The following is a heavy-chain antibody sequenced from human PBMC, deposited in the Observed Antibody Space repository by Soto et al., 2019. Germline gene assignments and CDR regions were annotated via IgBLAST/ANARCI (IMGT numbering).Heavy chain of an antibody. V-gene: IGHV4-39*01. J-gene: IGHJ3*02. D-gene: IGHD5-18*01. Sequence: SETLYLTCTVSGGSISSSSYYWGWIRQPPGKGLEWIGSIYYSGSTYYNPSLKSRVTISVDTSKNQFSLKLSSVTAADTAVYYCARQERIQLWLLAFDIWGQGTMVTVSS. CDR3: ARQERIQLWLLAFDI. CDR1: GGSISSSSYY. CDR2: IYYSGST.